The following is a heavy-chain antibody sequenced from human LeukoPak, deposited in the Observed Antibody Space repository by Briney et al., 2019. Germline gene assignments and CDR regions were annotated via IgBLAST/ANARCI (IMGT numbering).Heavy chain of an antibody. CDR1: GYTLTELS. V-gene: IGHV1-24*01. Sequence: ASVKVSCKVSGYTLTELSMHWVRQAPGKGLEWMGGFDPEDGETIYAQKFQGRVTMTEDTSTDTAYMELSSLRSEDTAVYYCATFPYYDILTGFIPHWGQGTLVTVSS. D-gene: IGHD3-9*01. J-gene: IGHJ4*02. CDR2: FDPEDGET. CDR3: ATFPYYDILTGFIPH.